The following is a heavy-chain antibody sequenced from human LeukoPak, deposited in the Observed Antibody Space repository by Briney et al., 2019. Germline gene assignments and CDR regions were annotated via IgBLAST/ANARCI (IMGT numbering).Heavy chain of an antibody. J-gene: IGHJ6*03. CDR2: ITSDSRGI. CDR1: GFRYSYYG. D-gene: IGHD1-1*01. Sequence: GGSLRLSCVASGFRYSYYGMNWVRQAPGKGLEWVSGITSDSRGIYYADSVKGRFTIYRDNSKMTLYLQMDSLRSEDTAVYYCARGVKKGTLWNYYYYMDVWGKGTTVTISS. CDR3: ARGVKKGTLWNYYYYMDV. V-gene: IGHV3-21*04.